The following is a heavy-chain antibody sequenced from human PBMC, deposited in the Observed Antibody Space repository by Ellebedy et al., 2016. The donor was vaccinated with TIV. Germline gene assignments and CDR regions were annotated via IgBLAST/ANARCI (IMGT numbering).Heavy chain of an antibody. J-gene: IGHJ6*02. CDR3: ARHESSAYYLRNYDGMDV. CDR2: ISSSSSHI. V-gene: IGHV3-21*01. D-gene: IGHD3-22*01. CDR1: GFTSSSYS. Sequence: GESLKISCAASGFTSSSYSMNWVRQAPGKGLEWVYVISSSSSHIYYADSVKGRFTISRDNAKNSLYLQMNSLRAEDTAVYYCARHESSAYYLRNYDGMDVWGQGTTVTVSS.